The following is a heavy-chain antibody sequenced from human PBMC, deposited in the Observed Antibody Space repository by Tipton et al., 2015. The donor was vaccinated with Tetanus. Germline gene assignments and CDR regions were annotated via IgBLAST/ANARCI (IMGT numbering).Heavy chain of an antibody. V-gene: IGHV4-4*02. Sequence: TLSLTCDVSGGPVSSSNWWSWVRQAPGKGLEWIGENYYSGTTNYNPSLKSRVTISGDTSKNQFSLNLTSVTAADTAVYYCASLPKHWLAPRGAPWGQGTLVTVSS. CDR1: GGPVSSSNW. CDR3: ASLPKHWLAPRGAP. CDR2: NYYSGTT. J-gene: IGHJ5*02. D-gene: IGHD6-19*01.